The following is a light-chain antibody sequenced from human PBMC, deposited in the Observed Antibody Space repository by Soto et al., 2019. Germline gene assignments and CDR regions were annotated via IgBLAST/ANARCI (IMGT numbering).Light chain of an antibody. J-gene: IGLJ1*01. CDR2: EVS. Sequence: QSALTQPASVSGSPGQSITISCTGASSDVGNYNLVSWYQQHPGKAPKIMIYEVSKRPSGVSSRFSGSKSGNTASLTISGLQAEDEADYYCCSYAGTSTYVFGTGTQLTVL. V-gene: IGLV2-23*02. CDR1: SSDVGNYNL. CDR3: CSYAGTSTYV.